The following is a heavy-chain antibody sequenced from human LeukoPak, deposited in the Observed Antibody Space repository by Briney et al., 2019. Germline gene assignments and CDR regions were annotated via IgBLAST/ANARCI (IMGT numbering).Heavy chain of an antibody. J-gene: IGHJ4*02. CDR3: AREVVGSRGYSYVFDY. Sequence: PGGSLRLSCAASGFTFSSYWMSWVRQAPGKGLEWVANIKQDGSEKYYVDSVKGRFTISRDNAKNSLYLQMNSLRAEDTAVYYCAREVVGSRGYSYVFDYWGQGTLVTVSS. V-gene: IGHV3-7*01. CDR1: GFTFSSYW. CDR2: IKQDGSEK. D-gene: IGHD5-18*01.